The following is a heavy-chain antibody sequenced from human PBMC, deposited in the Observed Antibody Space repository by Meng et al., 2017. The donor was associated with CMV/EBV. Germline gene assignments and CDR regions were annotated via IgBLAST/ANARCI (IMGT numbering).Heavy chain of an antibody. CDR3: ARDLMNCSSTSCANWFDP. CDR1: GCYISSYY. D-gene: IGHD2-2*01. V-gene: IGHV4-4*07. Sequence: LQDAGPRLVKPSEPLPPTCTVSGCYISSYYWSWIRQPAGKGLEWIGRIYTSGSTNYNPSLKSRVTMSVDTSKNQFSLKLSSVTAADTAVYYCARDLMNCSSTSCANWFDPWGQGTLVTVSS. CDR2: IYTSGST. J-gene: IGHJ5*02.